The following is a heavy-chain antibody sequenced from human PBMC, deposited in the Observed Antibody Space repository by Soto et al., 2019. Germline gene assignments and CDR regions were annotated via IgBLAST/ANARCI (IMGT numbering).Heavy chain of an antibody. CDR3: AKPTSGWYLGYFDN. D-gene: IGHD6-19*01. V-gene: IGHV3-30*18. Sequence: QVQLVESGGGVVQPGGSLRLSCVASGFTFSSYGMHWVRQAPGKGLEWVAVISYDGSNKQNADSVKGRFTISRDNSKNTLYLQMNSLRAEDSGVYYCAKPTSGWYLGYFDNWGQGTLVTVSS. CDR2: ISYDGSNK. CDR1: GFTFSSYG. J-gene: IGHJ4*02.